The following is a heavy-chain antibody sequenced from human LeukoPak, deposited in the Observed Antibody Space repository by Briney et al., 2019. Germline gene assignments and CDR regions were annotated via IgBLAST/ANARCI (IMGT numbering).Heavy chain of an antibody. Sequence: PGGSLRLSCAASGFTFSDYYMSWIRQAPGKGLEWVSYISSSGSTIYYADSVNGRFTISRDNAKNSLYLQMNSLRAEDTAVYYCARGSGYYQTPEFDPWGQGTLVTVSS. CDR3: ARGSGYYQTPEFDP. V-gene: IGHV3-11*01. D-gene: IGHD3-22*01. J-gene: IGHJ5*02. CDR2: ISSSGSTI. CDR1: GFTFSDYY.